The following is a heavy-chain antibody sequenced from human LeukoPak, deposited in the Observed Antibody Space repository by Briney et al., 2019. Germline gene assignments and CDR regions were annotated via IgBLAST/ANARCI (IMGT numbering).Heavy chain of an antibody. Sequence: PSETLSLTCTVSGGSISSYYWSWIRQPAGKGLEWIGRIYTSGSSNHNPSLKSRVTISVDTSQNQFSLKLSSVTAADTALYYCARDSLLPSAMGYYYMDVWGKGTTVTVSS. V-gene: IGHV4-4*07. CDR1: GGSISSYY. CDR2: IYTSGSS. CDR3: ARDSLLPSAMGYYYMDV. D-gene: IGHD2-2*01. J-gene: IGHJ6*03.